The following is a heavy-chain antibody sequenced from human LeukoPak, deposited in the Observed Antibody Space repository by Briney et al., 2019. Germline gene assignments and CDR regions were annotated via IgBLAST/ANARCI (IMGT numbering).Heavy chain of an antibody. J-gene: IGHJ4*02. CDR1: GYTFTSYG. Sequence: ASVKVSCKASGYTFTSYGISWVRQVPGQGLEWMGWISAYNGNTNYAQKLQGRVTMTTDTSTSTAYMELRSLRSDDTAVYYCAREGDYVWGSYRLPLDYWGQGTLVTVSS. CDR3: AREGDYVWGSYRLPLDY. CDR2: ISAYNGNT. D-gene: IGHD3-16*02. V-gene: IGHV1-18*01.